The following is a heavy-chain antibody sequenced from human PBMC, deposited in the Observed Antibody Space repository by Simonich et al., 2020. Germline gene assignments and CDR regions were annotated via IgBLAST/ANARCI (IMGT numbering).Heavy chain of an antibody. CDR2: ISSSGSTI. D-gene: IGHD4-17*01. Sequence: EVQLVESGGGLVQPGGSLRLSCAASGFTFSSFEMNWVRQAPGNGLDWVSYISSSGSTIYYADSVKGRFTISRDNAKNSLYLQMNSLRAEDTAVYYCARHYYGDYYFDYWGQGTLVTVSS. CDR3: ARHYYGDYYFDY. V-gene: IGHV3-48*03. J-gene: IGHJ4*02. CDR1: GFTFSSFE.